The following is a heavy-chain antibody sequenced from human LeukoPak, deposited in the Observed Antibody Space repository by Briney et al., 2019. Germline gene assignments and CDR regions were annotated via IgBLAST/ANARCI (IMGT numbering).Heavy chain of an antibody. V-gene: IGHV1-18*01. CDR2: ISAYNGNT. J-gene: IGHJ4*02. Sequence: GASVKVSCKASGYTFTSYGISWVRQAPGQGLEWMGWISAYNGNTNYAQKLQGRVTMTADTSTSTAYMELRSLRSDDTAVYYCARGEFSRYYDSSGYFDYWGQGTLVTVSS. CDR1: GYTFTSYG. D-gene: IGHD3-22*01. CDR3: ARGEFSRYYDSSGYFDY.